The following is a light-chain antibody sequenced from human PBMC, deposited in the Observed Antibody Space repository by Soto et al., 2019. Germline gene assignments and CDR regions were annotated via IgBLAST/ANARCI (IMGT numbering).Light chain of an antibody. V-gene: IGKV3-11*01. J-gene: IGKJ3*01. CDR1: QSVTNY. CDR3: QQRNKWPPIFT. CDR2: DAS. Sequence: EIVLTQSPATLSLSPGERATLSCRASQSVTNYLAWYQQKPGQAPRLLISDASNRATGIPARFSGSGSGTDFTLTISSQEPEDFAVYYCQQRNKWPPIFTFGPGTKVDVK.